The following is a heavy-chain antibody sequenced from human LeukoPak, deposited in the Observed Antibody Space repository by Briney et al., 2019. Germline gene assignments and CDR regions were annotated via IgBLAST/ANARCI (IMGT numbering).Heavy chain of an antibody. CDR3: ARGEDDYGDWTSDY. J-gene: IGHJ4*02. D-gene: IGHD4-17*01. Sequence: ASVKVSCKASGYTFTSYDINWVRQATGQGLEWMGWMNPNSGNTGYAQKFQGRVTVTRNTSISTAYMELSSLRSEDTAVYYCARGEDDYGDWTSDYWGQGTLVTVSS. CDR2: MNPNSGNT. V-gene: IGHV1-8*01. CDR1: GYTFTSYD.